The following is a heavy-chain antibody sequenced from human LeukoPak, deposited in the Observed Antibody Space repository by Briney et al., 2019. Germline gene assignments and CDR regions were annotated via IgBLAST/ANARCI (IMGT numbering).Heavy chain of an antibody. V-gene: IGHV4-59*12. CDR2: IYYSGST. D-gene: IGHD2-21*02. CDR3: ARDLGDGYFDY. CDR1: GGSISSYY. J-gene: IGHJ4*02. Sequence: SETLSLTCTVSGGSISSYYWSWIRQPPGKGLEWIGYIYYSGSTNYNPSLKSRVTISVDTSKNQFSLKLSSVTAADTAVYYCARDLGDGYFDYWGQGTLVTVSS.